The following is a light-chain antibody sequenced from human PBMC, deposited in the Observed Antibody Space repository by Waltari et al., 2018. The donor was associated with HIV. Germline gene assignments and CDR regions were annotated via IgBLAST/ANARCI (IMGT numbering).Light chain of an antibody. CDR2: DVT. J-gene: IGLJ2*01. CDR1: SSDITTYDY. V-gene: IGLV2-14*03. Sequence: QSALTQPASVSGSPGQSITISCSGSSSDITTYDYVSWYKKQPDKALKLLIFDVTDRPSGVSRRFSGSKSGNTASLTISGLQPDDEADYYCSSYTTDNTVVFSGGTRLTVL. CDR3: SSYTTDNTVV.